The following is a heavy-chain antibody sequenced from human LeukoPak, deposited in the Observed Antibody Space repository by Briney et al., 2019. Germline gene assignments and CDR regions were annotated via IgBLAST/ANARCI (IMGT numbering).Heavy chain of an antibody. CDR2: IFYSGGT. CDR1: GGSINTPNYY. D-gene: IGHD5-18*01. Sequence: SETLSLSCTVSGGSINTPNYYWGWIRQTPGKGLEWIGNIFYSGGTYCSPSLTSRVTISLDTSRNQFSLKLNSVTAADTAVYYCAKSYGYGLVDIWGQGTMVTVSS. CDR3: AKSYGYGLVDI. V-gene: IGHV4-39*07. J-gene: IGHJ3*02.